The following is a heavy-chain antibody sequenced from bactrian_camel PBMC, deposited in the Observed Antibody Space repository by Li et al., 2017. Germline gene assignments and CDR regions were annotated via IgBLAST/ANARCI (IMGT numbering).Heavy chain of an antibody. D-gene: IGHD2*01. CDR1: GFTFSSYW. V-gene: IGHV3S1*01. J-gene: IGHJ4*01. CDR3: AAGRGSLGRGYNY. CDR2: ITNGVGGT. Sequence: HVQLVESGGGLVQPGGSLRLSCAASGFTFSSYWMYWVRQAPGKGLEWVSCITNGVGGTYYADSAKGRFTISRDNAKNTVYLQMNSLQPEDTAVYYCAAGRGSLGRGYNYWGQGTQVTVS.